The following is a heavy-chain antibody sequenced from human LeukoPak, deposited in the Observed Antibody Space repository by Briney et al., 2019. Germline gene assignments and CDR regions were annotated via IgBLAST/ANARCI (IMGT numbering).Heavy chain of an antibody. J-gene: IGHJ2*01. CDR2: ISAYNGNT. D-gene: IGHD6-19*01. Sequence: ASVKVSCKASGYTFTSYGISWVRQAPGQGLEWMGWISAYNGNTNYAQKLQGRVTMTTDTSTSTAYMELRSLRSDDTAVYYCAASSGRPRYWYFDLWGRGTLVTVSS. V-gene: IGHV1-18*01. CDR1: GYTFTSYG. CDR3: AASSGRPRYWYFDL.